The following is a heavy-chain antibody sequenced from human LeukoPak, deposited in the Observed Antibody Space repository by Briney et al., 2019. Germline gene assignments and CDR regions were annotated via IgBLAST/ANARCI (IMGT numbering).Heavy chain of an antibody. V-gene: IGHV4-4*07. J-gene: IGHJ5*01. CDR1: GDSISNYY. Sequence: SETLSLTCTVSGDSISNYYWGWIRQPAGKGLEWIGRIYTTGGTDYNPSLKSRVTISVDKSNNQFSLRLSSVTAADTAMYYCAREFRGVIGSGYYYDSWGQGTLVTVSS. CDR2: IYTTGGT. D-gene: IGHD3-22*01. CDR3: AREFRGVIGSGYYYDS.